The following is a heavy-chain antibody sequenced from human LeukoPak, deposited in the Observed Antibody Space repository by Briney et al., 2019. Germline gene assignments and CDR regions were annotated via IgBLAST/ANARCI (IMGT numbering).Heavy chain of an antibody. V-gene: IGHV4-38-2*02. CDR3: ARDSDKTAMVFKSFDY. CDR2: IHHGGST. J-gene: IGHJ4*02. Sequence: SETLSLTCTVSSYYITTGHYWGWIRQPPGKGLEWIANIHHGGSTYYNPSLKSRVTISVDTSKNQFSLKLNSVTAADTAVYYCARDSDKTAMVFKSFDYWGQGTLVTVSS. D-gene: IGHD5-18*01. CDR1: SYYITTGHY.